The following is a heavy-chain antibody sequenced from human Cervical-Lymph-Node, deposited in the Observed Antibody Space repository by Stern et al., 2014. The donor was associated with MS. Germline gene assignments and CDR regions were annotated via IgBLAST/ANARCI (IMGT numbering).Heavy chain of an antibody. CDR3: AKSSSPSNSYYYGMDV. CDR2: ISYDGSNK. CDR1: GFTFSSYG. D-gene: IGHD6-6*01. Sequence: QVQLVESGGGVVQPGRSLRLSCAASGFTFSSYGMHWVRQAPGKGLEWVAVISYDGSNKYYADTVKGRFTISIDNSKNTLYLQMNSLRAEDTAVYYCAKSSSPSNSYYYGMDVWGQGTPVTVSS. J-gene: IGHJ6*02. V-gene: IGHV3-30*18.